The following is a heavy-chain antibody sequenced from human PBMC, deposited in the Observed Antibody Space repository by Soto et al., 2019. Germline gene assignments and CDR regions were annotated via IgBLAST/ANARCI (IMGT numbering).Heavy chain of an antibody. Sequence: QVQLVHSGAEVMKPGSSVRVPCKASGDTFSTYTLTWVRQAPGQGLEWMGRIIPILGITDYAQKFQGRLTLTADKSTSTAYMELSSLRSEDTAVYFCARLGYCSDTGCLDFWDQGTLVTVSS. CDR3: ARLGYCSDTGCLDF. CDR1: GDTFSTYT. J-gene: IGHJ4*02. V-gene: IGHV1-69*02. CDR2: IIPILGIT. D-gene: IGHD2-2*01.